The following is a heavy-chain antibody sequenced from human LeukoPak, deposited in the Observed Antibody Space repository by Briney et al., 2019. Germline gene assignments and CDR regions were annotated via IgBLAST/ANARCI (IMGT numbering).Heavy chain of an antibody. V-gene: IGHV4-61*02. Sequence: PSQTLSLTCTVSGGSISSGSYYWSWIRQPAGKGLEWIGRIYTSGSTNYNPSLKSRVTISVDTSKNQFSLKLSSVTVADTAVYYCARGGIVVIPAAHSDAFDIWGQGTMVTVFS. D-gene: IGHD2-2*01. CDR1: GGSISSGSYY. CDR3: ARGGIVVIPAAHSDAFDI. CDR2: IYTSGST. J-gene: IGHJ3*02.